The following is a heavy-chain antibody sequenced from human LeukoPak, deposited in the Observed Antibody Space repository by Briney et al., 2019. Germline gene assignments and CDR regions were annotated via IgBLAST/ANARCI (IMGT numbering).Heavy chain of an antibody. J-gene: IGHJ4*02. Sequence: SETLSLTCTVSGDSLSSSYWSWVRQPAGKGLEWIGRIYTSGYTNYNSSLKGRVTMSVDTSKNQFSLKLTSITDADAAVYYCARSDLSTTGAETLIDYWGQGTLVTVSS. D-gene: IGHD1-1*01. CDR1: GDSLSSSY. V-gene: IGHV4-4*07. CDR3: ARSDLSTTGAETLIDY. CDR2: IYTSGYT.